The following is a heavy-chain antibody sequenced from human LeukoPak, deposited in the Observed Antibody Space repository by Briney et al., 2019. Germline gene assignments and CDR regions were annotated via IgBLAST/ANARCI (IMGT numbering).Heavy chain of an antibody. D-gene: IGHD2-15*01. Sequence: ASVKVSCKASGYTFTNYAFHWVHQAPGQRLEWLGWINAGNDDTKYSQKFQARVTITRDTSASTVYMELSSLTSDDTAVYYCARERWHCRGNDCYSVYYYGLDVWGQGTTVTVSS. CDR3: ARERWHCRGNDCYSVYYYGLDV. J-gene: IGHJ6*02. CDR1: GYTFTNYA. V-gene: IGHV1-3*01. CDR2: INAGNDDT.